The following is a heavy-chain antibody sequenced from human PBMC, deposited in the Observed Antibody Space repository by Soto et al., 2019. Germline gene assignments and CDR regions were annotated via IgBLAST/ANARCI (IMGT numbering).Heavy chain of an antibody. J-gene: IGHJ4*02. CDR3: AHRGGATVGLYYFDY. Sequence: TGPTPVNPTQTLTLTCTFSGFSLSTTGVGVSWIRQPPGKALEWLALIYWHDDKRYRPPLKSRLTIAKDTSKNQVVLTMTNMDPVDTATYYCAHRGGATVGLYYFDYWGQGALVTVSS. V-gene: IGHV2-5*01. CDR2: IYWHDDK. CDR1: GFSLSTTGVG. D-gene: IGHD3-16*01.